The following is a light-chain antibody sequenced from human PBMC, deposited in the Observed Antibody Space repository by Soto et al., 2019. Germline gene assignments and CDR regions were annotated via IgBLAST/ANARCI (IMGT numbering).Light chain of an antibody. V-gene: IGKV3-15*01. Sequence: EIVMTQSPATLSVSPGDRATLSCGASQSPRNNLAWFQQKPGQAPRLLLYGASTRATGIPARFSGSGSGTEFTLTISSLQSEDFAVYFCQQYDNWPHTFGQGTKLEIK. CDR1: QSPRNN. CDR3: QQYDNWPHT. CDR2: GAS. J-gene: IGKJ2*01.